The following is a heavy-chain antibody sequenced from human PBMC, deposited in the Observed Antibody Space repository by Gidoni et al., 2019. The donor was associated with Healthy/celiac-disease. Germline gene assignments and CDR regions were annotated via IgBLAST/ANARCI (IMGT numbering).Heavy chain of an antibody. CDR2: ISWDGGST. V-gene: IGHV3-43*01. Sequence: SCAASGFTFDDYPMHWVRQAPGKGLEWVSLISWDGGSTYYADSVKGRFTISRDNSKNSLYLQMNSLRTEDTALYYCAKGSPGSGWYYFDYWGQGTLVTVSS. CDR1: GFTFDDYP. CDR3: AKGSPGSGWYYFDY. D-gene: IGHD6-19*01. J-gene: IGHJ4*02.